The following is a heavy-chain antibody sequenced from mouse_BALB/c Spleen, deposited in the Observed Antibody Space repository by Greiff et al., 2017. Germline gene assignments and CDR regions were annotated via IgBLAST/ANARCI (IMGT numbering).Heavy chain of an antibody. CDR3: ARYIYYYGSSYFDV. D-gene: IGHD1-1*01. CDR1: GDSITSGY. CDR2: ISYSGST. J-gene: IGHJ1*01. V-gene: IGHV3-8*02. Sequence: EVQLQQSGPSLVKPSQTLSLTCSVTGDSITSGYWNWIRKFPGNKLEYMGYISYSGSTYYNPSLKSRISITRDTSKNQYYLQLNSVTTEDTATYYCARYIYYYGSSYFDVWGAGTTVTVSS.